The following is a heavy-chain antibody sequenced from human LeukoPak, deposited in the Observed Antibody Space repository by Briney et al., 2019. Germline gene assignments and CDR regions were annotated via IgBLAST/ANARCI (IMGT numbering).Heavy chain of an antibody. Sequence: PGGSLRLSCAASGFTFSSYDMHWVRQPTGKGLEWVSAIGAAGDPYYPGSVKGRFTISRENAKNSLYLQMNSLRAGDTAVYYCARALSSGWYVFDYWGLGTLVSVSS. CDR1: GFTFSSYD. D-gene: IGHD6-19*01. CDR3: ARALSSGWYVFDY. V-gene: IGHV3-13*05. CDR2: IGAAGDP. J-gene: IGHJ4*02.